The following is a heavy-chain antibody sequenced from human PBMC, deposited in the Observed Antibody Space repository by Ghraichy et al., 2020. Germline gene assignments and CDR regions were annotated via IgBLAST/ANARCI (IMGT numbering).Heavy chain of an antibody. D-gene: IGHD2-2*01. V-gene: IGHV4-34*01. CDR3: ASRLYCSSTSCSRIAAAGELDY. CDR2: INHSGST. Sequence: SETLSLTCAVYGGSFSGYYWSWIRQPPGKGLEWIGEINHSGSTNYNPSLKSRVTISVDTSKNQFSLKLSSVTAADTAVYYCASRLYCSSTSCSRIAAAGELDYWGQGTLVTVSS. J-gene: IGHJ4*02. CDR1: GGSFSGYY.